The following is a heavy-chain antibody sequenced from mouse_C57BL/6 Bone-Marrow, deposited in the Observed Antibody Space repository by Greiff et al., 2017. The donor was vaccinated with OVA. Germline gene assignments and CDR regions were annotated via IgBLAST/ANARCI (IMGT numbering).Heavy chain of an antibody. CDR1: GYTFTSYW. Sequence: QVQLQQSGAELVRPGTSVKLSCKASGYTFTSYWMHWVKQRPGQGLEWIGVIDPSDSYTNYNQKFKGKATLTVDTSSSTAYMQLSSLTSEDSAVYYCARGLDYWGQGTTLTVSS. J-gene: IGHJ2*01. V-gene: IGHV1-59*01. CDR2: IDPSDSYT. CDR3: ARGLDY.